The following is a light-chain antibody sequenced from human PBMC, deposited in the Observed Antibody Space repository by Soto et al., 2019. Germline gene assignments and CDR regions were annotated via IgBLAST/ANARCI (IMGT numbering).Light chain of an antibody. V-gene: IGKV2-28*01. CDR2: LGS. J-gene: IGKJ4*01. CDR1: QSLLHSNGYNY. Sequence: DIVMTQSPLSLPVTPGEPASISCRSSQSLLHSNGYNYLDWYLQKPGQSPQLLIYLGSNRASGVPDRFSGSGSGTDFTLKISRVEAEDVGVYYCIQALQTRFGGGPKVDIK. CDR3: IQALQTR.